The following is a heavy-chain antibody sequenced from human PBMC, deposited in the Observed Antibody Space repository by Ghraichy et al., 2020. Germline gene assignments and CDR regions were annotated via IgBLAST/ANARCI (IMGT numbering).Heavy chain of an antibody. D-gene: IGHD1-20*01. J-gene: IGHJ5*02. Sequence: SQTLSLTCAVSGGSFRNYYWSWIRQPPGKGLDWIGEVNDIGNTNYNPSLTGRVTISVDTSKNQFSLTVTSVTAADTAVYFCARGGYNWNQPYFDPWGQGNLVTVSS. CDR2: VNDIGNT. V-gene: IGHV4-34*01. CDR3: ARGGYNWNQPYFDP. CDR1: GGSFRNYY.